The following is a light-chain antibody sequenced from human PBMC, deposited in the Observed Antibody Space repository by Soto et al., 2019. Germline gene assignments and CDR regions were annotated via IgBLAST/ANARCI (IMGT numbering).Light chain of an antibody. Sequence: DIQMTQSPSSLSASAGDRVTITCRASQSISSYLIWYQQQPGKAPKLLISTASLLESGVPSRFRGSGSGTHFTLTISSLQPEDYATYYCQQSYSTPQTFGQGTKVDIK. CDR1: QSISSY. J-gene: IGKJ1*01. CDR2: TAS. V-gene: IGKV1-39*01. CDR3: QQSYSTPQT.